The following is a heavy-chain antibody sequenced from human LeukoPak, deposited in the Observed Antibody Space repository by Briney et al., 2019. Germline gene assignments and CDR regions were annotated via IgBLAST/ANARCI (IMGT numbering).Heavy chain of an antibody. CDR1: GYTFTGYY. CDR3: ASPTHSSGWPSEYFQH. CDR2: INPNSGGT. J-gene: IGHJ1*01. D-gene: IGHD6-19*01. V-gene: IGHV1-2*02. Sequence: ASVKVPCKASGYTFTGYYMHWVRQAPGQGLEWMGWINPNSGGTNYAQKFQGRVTMTRDTSISTAYMELSRLRSDDTAVYYCASPTHSSGWPSEYFQHWGQGTLVTVSS.